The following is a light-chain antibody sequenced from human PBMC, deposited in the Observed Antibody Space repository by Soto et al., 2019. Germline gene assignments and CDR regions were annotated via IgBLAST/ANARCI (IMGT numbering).Light chain of an antibody. CDR3: QQYFS. J-gene: IGKJ2*01. CDR1: QNINSW. V-gene: IGKV1-5*03. CDR2: KAS. Sequence: DIPMTQSPSTLSASVGDRVTITCRASQNINSWLAWYQQKPGKAPKLLIYKASSLESGVPSRFSGSESGTEFTLTISSLQPDDFATYYCQQYFSFGQGTKLEIK.